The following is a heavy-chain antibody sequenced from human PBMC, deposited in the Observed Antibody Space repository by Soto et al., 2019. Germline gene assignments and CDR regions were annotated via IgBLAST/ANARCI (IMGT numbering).Heavy chain of an antibody. D-gene: IGHD3-10*01. J-gene: IGHJ4*02. Sequence: QVQLVQSGAEVKKPGASVKVSCKASGNTFTSYDINWVRQATGHGLEWMGWTNPNSGNIGYAQKFQGRVTMTRDTAISTAYMEVSRLRSDDTAVYYCARGRASGSYYLLDYWGQGTLVTVSS. CDR2: TNPNSGNI. CDR3: ARGRASGSYYLLDY. V-gene: IGHV1-8*01. CDR1: GNTFTSYD.